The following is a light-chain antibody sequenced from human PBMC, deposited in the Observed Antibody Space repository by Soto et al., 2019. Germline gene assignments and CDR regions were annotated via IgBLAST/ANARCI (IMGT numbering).Light chain of an antibody. CDR3: QQYNNWPLT. V-gene: IGKV3-15*01. Sequence: EIVMMQSPATLSMYQGKRATLSCRASQSVSSNLAWYQQKPGQAPRLLIYGASTRATGIPARFSGSGSGTEFTLTISSLQSEDFAVYYCQQYNNWPLTFGQGTKVDIK. CDR2: GAS. CDR1: QSVSSN. J-gene: IGKJ1*01.